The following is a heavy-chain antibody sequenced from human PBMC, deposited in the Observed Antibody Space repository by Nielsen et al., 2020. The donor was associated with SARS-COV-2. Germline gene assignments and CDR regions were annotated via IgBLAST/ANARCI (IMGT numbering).Heavy chain of an antibody. Sequence: SETLSLTCAVSGGSVSSNDWWTWVRQSPGKGLEWIGEVSHSGSTNYSPSLKSRVTLSMDKSRRQFSLRLASVSAADTAVYYCARVDWGEGRGGGDTFDMWGLGTLVTVSS. CDR1: GGSVSSNDW. CDR2: VSHSGST. J-gene: IGHJ3*02. D-gene: IGHD3-9*01. V-gene: IGHV4-4*02. CDR3: ARVDWGEGRGGGDTFDM.